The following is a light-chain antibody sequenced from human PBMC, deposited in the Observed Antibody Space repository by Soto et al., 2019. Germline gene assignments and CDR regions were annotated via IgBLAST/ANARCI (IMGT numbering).Light chain of an antibody. Sequence: EIVLTQSPVTLSLSPGERATLSCRASQSVSRSLAWYQQKPGQAPRLLVYGASSRATGIPDRFSGSGSGTDFTLTISRLEPEDFAVYYCQQRSNWPPLTFGGGTKVDIK. CDR2: GAS. CDR3: QQRSNWPPLT. CDR1: QSVSRS. V-gene: IGKV3-11*01. J-gene: IGKJ4*01.